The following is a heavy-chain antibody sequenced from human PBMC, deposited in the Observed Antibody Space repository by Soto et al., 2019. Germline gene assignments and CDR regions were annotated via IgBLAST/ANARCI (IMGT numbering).Heavy chain of an antibody. J-gene: IGHJ6*02. Sequence: SETLSLTCAVYGGSFSGYYWSWIRQPPGKGLEWIGEINHSGSTNYNPSLKSRVTISVDTSKNQFSLKLSSVTAADTAVYYCASAPKPVTFFGASITQYYSSGTDVWGQGTMVTVSS. D-gene: IGHD3-3*01. CDR2: INHSGST. CDR3: ASAPKPVTFFGASITQYYSSGTDV. CDR1: GGSFSGYY. V-gene: IGHV4-34*01.